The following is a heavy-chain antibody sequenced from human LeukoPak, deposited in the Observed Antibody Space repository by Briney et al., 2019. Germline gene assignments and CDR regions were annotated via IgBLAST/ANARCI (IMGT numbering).Heavy chain of an antibody. D-gene: IGHD2-15*01. V-gene: IGHV1-2*02. CDR2: INPNSGGT. CDR3: AKGYCSGGSCSGFDY. CDR1: GYTFTGYY. Sequence: GASVTVSCQASGYTFTGYYMHWVRQAPGQGLEWMGWINPNSGGTNYAQKFQGRVTMTRDTSITTAYMDLRRLRSDDTAVYYCAKGYCSGGSCSGFDYWGQGTLVTVSS. J-gene: IGHJ4*02.